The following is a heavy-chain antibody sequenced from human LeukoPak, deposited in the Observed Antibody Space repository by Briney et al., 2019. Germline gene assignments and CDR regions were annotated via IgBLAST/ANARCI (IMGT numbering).Heavy chain of an antibody. D-gene: IGHD6-13*01. V-gene: IGHV3-30*04. J-gene: IGHJ4*02. CDR2: ISYDGSNK. CDR1: GFTFSSYA. Sequence: GGSLRLSCAASGFTFSSYAMHWVRQAPGKGLEWVAVISYDGSNKYYADSVKGRFTISRDNSKNTLYLQMNSLRAEDTAVYYCARELGSWYVDYWGQGTLVTVSS. CDR3: ARELGSWYVDY.